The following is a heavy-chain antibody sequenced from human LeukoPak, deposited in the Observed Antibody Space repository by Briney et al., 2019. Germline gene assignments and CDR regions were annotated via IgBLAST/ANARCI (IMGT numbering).Heavy chain of an antibody. J-gene: IGHJ6*03. V-gene: IGHV3-21*01. CDR3: ARWDSRDYYYYMDV. CDR2: ISSSSSYI. D-gene: IGHD6-13*01. Sequence: GGSLRLSCAASGFTFSSYSMNWVRQAPGKGLEWVSSISSSSSYIYYADSVKGRFTISRDNAKNSLYLQMNSLRAEDTAVHYCARWDSRDYYYYMDVWGKGTTVTVSS. CDR1: GFTFSSYS.